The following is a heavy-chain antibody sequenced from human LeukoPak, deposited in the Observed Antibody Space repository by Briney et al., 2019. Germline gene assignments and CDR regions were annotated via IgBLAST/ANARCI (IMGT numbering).Heavy chain of an antibody. Sequence: PGGSLRLSCAASGFTFNDYAMHWVRQAPGKGLEWVSLISWDGGNTYYADSVKGRFTISRDNAKNSLYLQMNSLRAEDTAVYYCARDRAFGTPYYYMDVWGKGTTVTVSS. CDR1: GFTFNDYA. CDR3: ARDRAFGTPYYYMDV. V-gene: IGHV3-43D*03. J-gene: IGHJ6*03. CDR2: ISWDGGNT. D-gene: IGHD1-1*01.